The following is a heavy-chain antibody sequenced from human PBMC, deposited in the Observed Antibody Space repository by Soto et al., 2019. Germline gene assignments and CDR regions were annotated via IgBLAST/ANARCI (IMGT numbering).Heavy chain of an antibody. CDR2: IYPGDSDT. Sequence: GESLKISCKGSGYSFTSYWIGWVRQMPGKGLEWMGIIYPGDSDTRYSPSFQGQVTISADKSISTAYLQWSSLKASDTAMYYWARHGYFSSTSCYFFPYYYYGMDVWGQGTTVTVSS. CDR3: ARHGYFSSTSCYFFPYYYYGMDV. CDR1: GYSFTSYW. D-gene: IGHD2-2*03. V-gene: IGHV5-51*01. J-gene: IGHJ6*02.